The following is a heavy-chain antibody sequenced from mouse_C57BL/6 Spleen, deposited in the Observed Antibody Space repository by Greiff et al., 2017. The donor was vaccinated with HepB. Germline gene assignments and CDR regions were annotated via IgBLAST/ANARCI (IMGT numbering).Heavy chain of an antibody. CDR2: FYPGSGSI. J-gene: IGHJ3*01. CDR1: GYTFTEYT. V-gene: IGHV1-62-2*01. Sequence: VQLVESGAELVKPGASVKLSCKASGYTFTEYTIHWVKQRSGQGLEWIGWFYPGSGSIKYNEKFKDKATLTADKSSSTVYMELSRLTSEDSAVYFCARHEERDYSNYVPWFAYWGQGTLVTVSA. D-gene: IGHD2-5*01. CDR3: ARHEERDYSNYVPWFAY.